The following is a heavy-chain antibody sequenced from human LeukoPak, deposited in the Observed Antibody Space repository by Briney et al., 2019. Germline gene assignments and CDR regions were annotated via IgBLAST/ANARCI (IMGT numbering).Heavy chain of an antibody. CDR3: ARDSLPPTVTYYYYYYMDV. D-gene: IGHD4-17*01. CDR2: ISAYNGNT. J-gene: IGHJ6*03. V-gene: IGHV1-18*01. CDR1: GYTFTSYG. Sequence: GASVKVSCKASGYTFTSYGISWVRQAPGQGLEWMGWISAYNGNTNYAQKLQGRVTMTTDTSTSTANMELRSLRSDDTAVYYCARDSLPPTVTYYYYYYMDVWGKGTTVTVSS.